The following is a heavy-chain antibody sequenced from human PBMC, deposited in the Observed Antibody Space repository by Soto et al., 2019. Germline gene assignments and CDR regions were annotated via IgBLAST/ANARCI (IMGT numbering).Heavy chain of an antibody. J-gene: IGHJ4*02. D-gene: IGHD3-10*01. V-gene: IGHV4-31*03. Sequence: QVQLQESGPGLVKPSQTLSLTCTVSGGSINSGDYHWSWIRQHPVKGLEWIGYVYYRGNTYYNPSLKSRVTMSVDTSKNQFSLKLSSVTAADPAVYYCASDRAMVRGVRTHYFDYWGQGNLVTVSS. CDR2: VYYRGNT. CDR3: ASDRAMVRGVRTHYFDY. CDR1: GGSINSGDYH.